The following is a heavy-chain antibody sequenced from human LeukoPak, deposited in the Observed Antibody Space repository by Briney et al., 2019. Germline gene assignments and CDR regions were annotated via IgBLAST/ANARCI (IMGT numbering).Heavy chain of an antibody. D-gene: IGHD3-22*01. CDR2: IYYSGST. CDR3: ARDRYDSSGYYPYNWFDP. CDR1: GGSISGSDYY. V-gene: IGHV4-61*08. Sequence: PSETLSLTCTVSGGSISGSDYYWTWIRQPPGKGLEWIASIYYSGSTNYNPSLKSRVTISVDTSKNQFSLKLSSVTAADTAVYYCARDRYDSSGYYPYNWFDPWGQGTLVTVSS. J-gene: IGHJ5*02.